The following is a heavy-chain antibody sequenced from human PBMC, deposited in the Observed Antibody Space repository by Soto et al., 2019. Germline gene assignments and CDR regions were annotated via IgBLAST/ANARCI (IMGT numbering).Heavy chain of an antibody. D-gene: IGHD3-22*01. CDR3: VKDLAASRITMIVVGFDY. Sequence: GGSLRLSCSASGFTFSSYAMHWVRQAPGKGLEYVSAISSNGGSTYYADSVKGRFTISRDNSKNTLYLQMSSLRAEDTAVYYCVKDLAASRITMIVVGFDYWGQGTLVTVSS. V-gene: IGHV3-64D*08. CDR2: ISSNGGST. J-gene: IGHJ4*02. CDR1: GFTFSSYA.